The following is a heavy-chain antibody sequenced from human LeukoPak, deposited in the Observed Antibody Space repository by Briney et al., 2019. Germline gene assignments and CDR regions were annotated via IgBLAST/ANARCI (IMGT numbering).Heavy chain of an antibody. J-gene: IGHJ4*02. D-gene: IGHD3-9*01. CDR2: LGISGDYA. V-gene: IGHV3-23*01. Sequence: PGGSLRLSCVASGFTLSSYAVSWARQAPGKGLQRVSSLGISGDYAWYAGSVKGRFTISRDSSKNTLYLQMNRLGAEDTAVYYCARGGGGNSDFLTTYTGASLSFDYWGQGALVTVSS. CDR1: GFTLSSYA. CDR3: ARGGGGNSDFLTTYTGASLSFDY.